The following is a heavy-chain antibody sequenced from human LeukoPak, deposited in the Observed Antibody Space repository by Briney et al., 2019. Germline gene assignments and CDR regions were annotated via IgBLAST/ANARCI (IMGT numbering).Heavy chain of an antibody. CDR3: TRVVNGGHFDS. Sequence: KPSETLSLTCSVSGASINDYYWTWPRQPPGKGLEWLGYVYHTGTSGYHPSLKSRVAMSLDTSKNQVSLKLSSVTAADTAVYFCTRVVNGGHFDSWGQGTLVTVSS. CDR1: GASINDYY. CDR2: VYHTGTS. D-gene: IGHD2-8*01. J-gene: IGHJ4*02. V-gene: IGHV4-59*12.